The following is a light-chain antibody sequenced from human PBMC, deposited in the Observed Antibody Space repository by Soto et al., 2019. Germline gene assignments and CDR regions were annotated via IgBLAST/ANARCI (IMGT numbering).Light chain of an antibody. CDR2: GNT. CDR3: QSYDSSLSCWV. J-gene: IGLJ3*02. Sequence: QPVLTQPPSVSGAPGQRVTISCTGSSSNIGAGYDVHWYQQLPGTAPKLLIYGNTNRPSGVPDRSSASKSGTSASLAITGLQAEDEADYYCQSYDSSLSCWVFGGGTKVTVL. V-gene: IGLV1-40*01. CDR1: SSNIGAGYD.